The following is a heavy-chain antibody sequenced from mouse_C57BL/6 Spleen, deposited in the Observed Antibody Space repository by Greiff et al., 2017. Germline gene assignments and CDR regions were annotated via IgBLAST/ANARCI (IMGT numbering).Heavy chain of an antibody. Sequence: QVHVTQPGAELVRPGSSVKLSCTASGYTFTSYWMDWVKQRPGQGLEWIGNIYPSDSETQYNQKFKDKATLTVDKSSSTASMQLSSLTSEDSAVYYCARGGSSYVWYFDVGGTGTTVTVSS. CDR2: IYPSDSET. CDR3: ARGGSSYVWYFDV. D-gene: IGHD1-1*01. V-gene: IGHV1-61*01. J-gene: IGHJ1*03. CDR1: GYTFTSYW.